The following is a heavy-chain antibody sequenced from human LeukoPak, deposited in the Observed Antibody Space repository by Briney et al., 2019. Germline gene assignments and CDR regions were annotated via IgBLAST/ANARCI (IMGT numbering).Heavy chain of an antibody. CDR2: IRSKAYGGTT. V-gene: IGHV3-49*03. D-gene: IGHD2-15*01. J-gene: IGHJ5*02. Sequence: GRSLRLSCTASGFTFGDYAMSWFRQAPGKGLEWVGFIRSKAYGGTTEYAASVKGRFTISRDDSKSIAYLQMHSLKTEDTAVYYCTRDRYCSGGSCYSPPNWFDPWGQGTLVTVSS. CDR1: GFTFGDYA. CDR3: TRDRYCSGGSCYSPPNWFDP.